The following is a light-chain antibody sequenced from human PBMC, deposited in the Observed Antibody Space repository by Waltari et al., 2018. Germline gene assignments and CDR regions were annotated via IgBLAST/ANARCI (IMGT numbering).Light chain of an antibody. CDR2: GAS. CDR3: QHYGTSSYT. Sequence: EIVLTQSPGTLSLSPGEGATVSCRASQSVSSTYLAWYQHKPGQAPRLLIYGASKRATGTPDRFSGSGSGTDFTLTISRLETEDFAVYYCQHYGTSSYTFGQGTKLEIK. V-gene: IGKV3-20*01. CDR1: QSVSSTY. J-gene: IGKJ2*01.